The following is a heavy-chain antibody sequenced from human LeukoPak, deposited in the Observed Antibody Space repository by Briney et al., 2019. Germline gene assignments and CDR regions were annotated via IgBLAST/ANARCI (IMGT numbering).Heavy chain of an antibody. CDR2: ISGSGGST. D-gene: IGHD2-2*01. V-gene: IGHV3-23*01. Sequence: PGGSLRLSCAASGFTFSSYAMSWVRQAPGKGLEWVSAISGSGGSTYYADSVKGRFTISRDNSKNTLYLQMNSLRAEDTAVYYCAKVSDRYCSSTSCYYYYMDVWGKGTTVTVSS. J-gene: IGHJ6*03. CDR3: AKVSDRYCSSTSCYYYYMDV. CDR1: GFTFSSYA.